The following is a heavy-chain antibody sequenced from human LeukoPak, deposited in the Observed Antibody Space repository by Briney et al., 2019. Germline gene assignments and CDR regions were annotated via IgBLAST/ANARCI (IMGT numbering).Heavy chain of an antibody. CDR2: IIPILGIA. J-gene: IGHJ5*02. D-gene: IGHD3-3*01. CDR1: GGTFSSYA. Sequence: SVKVSCKASGGTFSSYAISWVRQAPGQGLEWMGRIIPILGIANYAQKFQGRVTITADKSTSTAYMELSSLRSEDTAVYYCARVSITIFGVSKFDPWGQGTLVTVSS. V-gene: IGHV1-69*04. CDR3: ARVSITIFGVSKFDP.